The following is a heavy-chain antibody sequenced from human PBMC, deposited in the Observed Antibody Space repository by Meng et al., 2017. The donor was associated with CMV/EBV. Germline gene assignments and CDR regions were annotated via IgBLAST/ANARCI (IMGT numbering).Heavy chain of an antibody. J-gene: IGHJ5*02. Sequence: GESLKIFCAASGFTFSSYSMNWVRQAPGKGLEWVSSISSSSSYIYYADSVKGRFTISRDNAKNSLYLQMNSLRAEDTAVYYCASANAWGQGTLVTVSS. CDR1: GFTFSSYS. V-gene: IGHV3-21*01. CDR2: ISSSSSYI. CDR3: ASANA.